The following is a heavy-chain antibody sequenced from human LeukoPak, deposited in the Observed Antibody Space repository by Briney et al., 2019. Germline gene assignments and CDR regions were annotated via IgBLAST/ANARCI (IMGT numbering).Heavy chain of an antibody. CDR3: ARDIVVVPAAILSYYYYYYGMDV. V-gene: IGHV3-30*04. Sequence: GGSLRLSCAASGFTFSSYAMHWVRQAPGKGLEWVAVISYDGSNKYYADSVKGRFTISRDNSKNTLYLQMNSLRAKDTAVYYCARDIVVVPAAILSYYYYYYGMDVWGQGTTVTVSS. D-gene: IGHD2-2*01. CDR2: ISYDGSNK. CDR1: GFTFSSYA. J-gene: IGHJ6*02.